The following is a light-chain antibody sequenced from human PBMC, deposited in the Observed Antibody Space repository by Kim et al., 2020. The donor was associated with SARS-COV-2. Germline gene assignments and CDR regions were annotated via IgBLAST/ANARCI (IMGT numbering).Light chain of an antibody. Sequence: EIVLTQSPATLSLSPGERATLSCRASQSLSSNYLAWYQQKPGQAPRLLIYGASRRATGIPDRFSGSGSGTDFTLTISRLEPEDFAVYYCQQYGSSPLTFGGGTKVDIK. CDR2: GAS. CDR3: QQYGSSPLT. V-gene: IGKV3-20*01. J-gene: IGKJ4*01. CDR1: QSLSSNY.